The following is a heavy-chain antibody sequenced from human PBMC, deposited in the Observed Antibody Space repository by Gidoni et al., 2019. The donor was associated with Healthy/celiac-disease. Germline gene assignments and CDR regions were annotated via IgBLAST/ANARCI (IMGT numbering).Heavy chain of an antibody. CDR1: GYTFTGYY. V-gene: IGHV1-2*04. D-gene: IGHD5-18*01. CDR3: ARERGYSYGPLLPMADAFDI. CDR2: INPNSGGT. Sequence: QVQLVQSGAEVKKPGASVKVSCKASGYTFTGYYMHWVRQAPGQGLEWMGWINPNSGGTNYAQKFQGWVTMTRDTSISTAYMELSRLRSDDTAVYYCARERGYSYGPLLPMADAFDIWGQGTMVTVSS. J-gene: IGHJ3*02.